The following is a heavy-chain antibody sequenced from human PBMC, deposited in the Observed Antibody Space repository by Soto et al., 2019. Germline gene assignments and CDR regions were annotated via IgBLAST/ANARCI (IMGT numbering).Heavy chain of an antibody. V-gene: IGHV1-69*05. Sequence: SVKVSCKASGGTFSSYAISWVRQAPGQGLEWMGGIIPIFGTANYAQKFQGRVTMTRDMSITTVYMELNNLSPDDTAVYYCGRGRSGQIVIFYWGQGTPVTVSS. D-gene: IGHD1-26*01. CDR1: GGTFSSYA. CDR2: IIPIFGTA. CDR3: GRGRSGQIVIFY. J-gene: IGHJ4*02.